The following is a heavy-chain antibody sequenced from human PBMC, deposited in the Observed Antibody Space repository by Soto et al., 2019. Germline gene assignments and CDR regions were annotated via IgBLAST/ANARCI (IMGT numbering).Heavy chain of an antibody. D-gene: IGHD6-6*01. CDR1: GGTFSSYT. V-gene: IGHV1-69*02. Sequence: QVQLVQSGAEVKKPGSSVKVSCKASGGTFSSYTISWVRQAPGQGLEWMGRIIPILGIANYAQKFQGRVTITADKSTSTAYMELSSLRSEDTAVYYCARLENSSSKGIDYWGQGTLVTVSS. J-gene: IGHJ4*02. CDR3: ARLENSSSKGIDY. CDR2: IIPILGIA.